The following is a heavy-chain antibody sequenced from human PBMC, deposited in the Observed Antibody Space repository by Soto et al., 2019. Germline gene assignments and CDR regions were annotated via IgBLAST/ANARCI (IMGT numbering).Heavy chain of an antibody. CDR3: AKADGEQWLLPHLDK. D-gene: IGHD6-19*01. V-gene: IGHV3-23*01. Sequence: GGSLRLSCVASGFNFKKFAMSWVRQAPGEGLEWVSGISCCGGSTSYADSVKGRFSIARDDSTNTLSLQMNNLRVEDTAQYYCAKADGEQWLLPHLDKWGQGTLVTVSS. CDR1: GFNFKKFA. J-gene: IGHJ4*02. CDR2: ISCCGGST.